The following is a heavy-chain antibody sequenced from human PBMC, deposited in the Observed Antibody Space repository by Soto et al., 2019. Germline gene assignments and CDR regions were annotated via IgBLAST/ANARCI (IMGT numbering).Heavy chain of an antibody. CDR2: ISWNSGSI. D-gene: IGHD2-15*01. CDR1: GFTFDDYA. Sequence: EVQLVESEGGLVQPGRSLRLSCAASGFTFDDYAMHWVRQAPGKGLAWVSGISWNSGSIGYADSVKGRFTISRDNAKNSLYLQMNSLSAEDTALYYCAKDSTTRIYCSGGSCYDAFDIWVQGTMVIVSS. V-gene: IGHV3-9*01. CDR3: AKDSTTRIYCSGGSCYDAFDI. J-gene: IGHJ3*02.